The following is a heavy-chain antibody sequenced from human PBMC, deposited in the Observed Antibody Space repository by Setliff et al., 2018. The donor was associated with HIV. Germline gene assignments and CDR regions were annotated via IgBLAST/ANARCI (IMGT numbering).Heavy chain of an antibody. Sequence: PGGSLRLSCAASGFTFIDYALNWVRQAPGKGLEWVSSISSSSSYIYYADSAKGRFTISRDNAKNSLFLQMNSLRAEDTAVYYCAREIRAGDYPPYNYYFYMDVWGKGTTVTVSS. CDR2: ISSSSSYI. CDR3: AREIRAGDYPPYNYYFYMDV. CDR1: GFTFIDYA. V-gene: IGHV3-21*01. J-gene: IGHJ6*03. D-gene: IGHD4-17*01.